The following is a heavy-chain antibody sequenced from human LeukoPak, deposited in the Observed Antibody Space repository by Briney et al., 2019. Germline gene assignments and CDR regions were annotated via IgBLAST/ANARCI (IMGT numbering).Heavy chain of an antibody. V-gene: IGHV4-34*01. Sequence: SETLSLTCAVYGGSFSGYYWSWIRQPPGKGLEWIGEINHSGSTNYNPSLKSRVTISVDTSKNQFSLKLSSVTAADTAVYYCARTVVPAVHQYYYYYYGMDVWGQGTTVTVSS. J-gene: IGHJ6*02. CDR1: GGSFSGYY. D-gene: IGHD2-2*01. CDR2: INHSGST. CDR3: ARTVVPAVHQYYYYYYGMDV.